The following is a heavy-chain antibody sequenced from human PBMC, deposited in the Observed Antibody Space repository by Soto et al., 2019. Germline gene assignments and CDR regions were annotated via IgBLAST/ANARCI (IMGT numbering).Heavy chain of an antibody. D-gene: IGHD3-10*01. CDR2: INPNSGGT. Sequence: QVQLVQSGAEVKKPGASVKVSCKASGYTFIGYYMHWVRQAPGQGLEWMGWINPNSGGTNYAQKFQGWVTMTRDTSVSTAYMELSRLRSDATAVYYCARMVRGIISPSYYYYVMDVWGQGTTVTVSS. V-gene: IGHV1-2*04. CDR1: GYTFIGYY. J-gene: IGHJ6*02. CDR3: ARMVRGIISPSYYYYVMDV.